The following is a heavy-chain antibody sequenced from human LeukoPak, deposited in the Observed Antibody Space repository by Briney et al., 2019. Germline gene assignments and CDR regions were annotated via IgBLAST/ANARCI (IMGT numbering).Heavy chain of an antibody. CDR2: IYYSGST. Sequence: SETLSLTCTVSGGSISSYYWSWIRQPPGKGLEWIGSIYYSGSTYYNPSLKSRVTISVDTSKNQFSLKLSSVTAADTAVYYRARDLGSLRNWFDPWGQGTLVTVSS. J-gene: IGHJ5*02. CDR3: ARDLGSLRNWFDP. CDR1: GGSISSYY. V-gene: IGHV4-59*12. D-gene: IGHD3-10*01.